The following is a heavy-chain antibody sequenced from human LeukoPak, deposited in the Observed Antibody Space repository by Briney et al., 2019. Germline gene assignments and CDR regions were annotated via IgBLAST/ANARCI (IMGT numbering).Heavy chain of an antibody. CDR2: ISAYNGNT. D-gene: IGHD6-19*01. Sequence: GASVNVSCKASGYTFTSYGISWVRQAPGQGLEWMGWISAYNGNTNYAQKLQGRVTMTTDTSTSTAYMELRSLRSDDTAVYYCARVPRYSSGWKQYWHFDLWGRGTLVTVSS. CDR3: ARVPRYSSGWKQYWHFDL. CDR1: GYTFTSYG. J-gene: IGHJ2*01. V-gene: IGHV1-18*01.